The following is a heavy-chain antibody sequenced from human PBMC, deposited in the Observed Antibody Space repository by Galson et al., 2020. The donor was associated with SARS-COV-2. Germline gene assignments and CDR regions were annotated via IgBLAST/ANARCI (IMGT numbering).Heavy chain of an antibody. J-gene: IGHJ4*02. Sequence: SETLSLTCTVSGGPISSGSYYWRWIRQPAGKGLEWIGRIYTSGSTKYNPSLKSRVTISVDTSKNQFSLKLSSVTAADTAVYYCARGRYYYDSSGYPASYFDYWGQGTLVTVSS. D-gene: IGHD3-22*01. CDR3: ARGRYYYDSSGYPASYFDY. CDR2: IYTSGST. V-gene: IGHV4-61*02. CDR1: GGPISSGSYY.